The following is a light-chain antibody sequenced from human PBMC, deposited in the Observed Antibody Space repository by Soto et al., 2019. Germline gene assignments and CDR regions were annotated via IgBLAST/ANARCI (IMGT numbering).Light chain of an antibody. CDR3: CSYAGSSTFLVV. J-gene: IGLJ2*01. CDR2: EGS. V-gene: IGLV2-23*03. CDR1: SSDVGSYNL. Sequence: QSVLTQPASVSGSPGQSITISCTGTSSDVGSYNLVSWYQQHPGKAPKLMIYEGSKRPSGVSNRFSGSKSGNTASLTISGLHAEDEADYYCCSYAGSSTFLVVFGGGTKLTVL.